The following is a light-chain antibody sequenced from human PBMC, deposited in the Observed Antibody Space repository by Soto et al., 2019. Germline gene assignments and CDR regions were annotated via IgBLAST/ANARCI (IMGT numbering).Light chain of an antibody. CDR2: GAS. V-gene: IGKV3-20*01. CDR1: QSVTSSY. J-gene: IGKJ3*01. CDR3: QQYGTSPLT. Sequence: EIVLTQSPGTLSLSPGERATLSCRASQSVTSSYLAWYRQKPGQAPRLLIYGASSRATGIPDRFSGSGSGTDFTLTISRLEPEDFAVYYCQQYGTSPLTFGPGPKWISN.